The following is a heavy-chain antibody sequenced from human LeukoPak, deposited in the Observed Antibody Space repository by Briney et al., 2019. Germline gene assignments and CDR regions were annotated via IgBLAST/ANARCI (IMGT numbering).Heavy chain of an antibody. V-gene: IGHV4-39*07. D-gene: IGHD5-18*01. Sequence: PSETLSLTCTVSGGSISSSSYYWGWIRQPPGKGLEWIGSIYYSGSTYYNLSLKSRVTISVDTSKNQFSLKLSSVTAADPAVYYCARDDPPTAVVYWGQGTLVTVSS. CDR3: ARDDPPTAVVY. CDR1: GGSISSSSYY. CDR2: IYYSGST. J-gene: IGHJ4*02.